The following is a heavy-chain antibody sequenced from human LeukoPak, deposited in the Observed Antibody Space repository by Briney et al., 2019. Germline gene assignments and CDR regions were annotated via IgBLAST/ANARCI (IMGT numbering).Heavy chain of an antibody. J-gene: IGHJ4*02. CDR2: ISAYNGNT. CDR1: EYTFSGYY. Sequence: ASVKVSCKASEYTFSGYYMHWVRQAPGQGLEWMGWISAYNGNTNYAQKLQGRVTMTTDTSTSTAYMELRSLRSDDTAVYYCARVVVITPYFDYWGQGTLVTVSS. D-gene: IGHD3-22*01. CDR3: ARVVVITPYFDY. V-gene: IGHV1-18*04.